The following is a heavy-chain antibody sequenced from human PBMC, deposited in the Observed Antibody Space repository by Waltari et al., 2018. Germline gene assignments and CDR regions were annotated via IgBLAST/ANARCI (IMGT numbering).Heavy chain of an antibody. CDR1: GGSISSGDYY. CDR3: ARVNIVVDAYSFDC. CDR2: IYHTRTT. V-gene: IGHV4-30-4*08. Sequence: QVQLQESGPGLVKPAQTLSLTCAVAGGSISSGDYYWSWVRQAPGKGLEWIGYIYHTRTTYYNPSLKSRGSISIDRTRNQFSLKLTSVAAADTAVYYWARVNIVVDAYSFDCWGQGTLVIVSS. D-gene: IGHD2-15*01. J-gene: IGHJ4*02.